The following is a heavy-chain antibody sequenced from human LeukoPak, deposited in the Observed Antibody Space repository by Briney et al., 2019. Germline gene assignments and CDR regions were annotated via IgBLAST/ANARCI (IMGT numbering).Heavy chain of an antibody. V-gene: IGHV3-30*04. CDR2: ISYDGSNT. D-gene: IGHD5-12*01. CDR1: GFTFTSYA. CDR3: ARAYSGYDYQLLWKMPVDY. Sequence: GRSLRLSCAASGFTFTSYAMHWVRQAPGKGLEWVAVISYDGSNTYYADSVKGRFTVSRDNSKNTLYLQVNSLSSEDTAVYYCARAYSGYDYQLLWKMPVDYWGQGTLVTVSS. J-gene: IGHJ4*02.